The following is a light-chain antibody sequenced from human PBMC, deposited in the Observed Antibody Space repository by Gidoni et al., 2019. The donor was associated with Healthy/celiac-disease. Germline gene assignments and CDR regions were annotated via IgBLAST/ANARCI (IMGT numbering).Light chain of an antibody. Sequence: SYDQTQPPSVSVSPVQTASITCSGDKSGDKYACLYQQKPGQSPVLVISQDSNRPSGIPERFAGSNSGNTATLTISGTQAMDEADDYCQAWDSSTEVFGTGTKVTVL. V-gene: IGLV3-1*01. CDR3: QAWDSSTEV. J-gene: IGLJ1*01. CDR1: KSGDKY. CDR2: QDS.